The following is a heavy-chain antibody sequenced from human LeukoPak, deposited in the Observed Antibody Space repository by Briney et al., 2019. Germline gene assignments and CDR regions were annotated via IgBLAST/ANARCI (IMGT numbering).Heavy chain of an antibody. J-gene: IGHJ4*02. Sequence: PGGSLRLSCAASGFTVSSNYMGWVRQAPGKGLEWLSIIYDSGDTYYADPVEGRFTISRDSSKNTVHLQMDSLRVEDTAVYYCARDNDLLRYFDWPLDYWGQGTLVTVSS. D-gene: IGHD3-9*01. V-gene: IGHV3-53*01. CDR3: ARDNDLLRYFDWPLDY. CDR1: GFTVSSNY. CDR2: IYDSGDT.